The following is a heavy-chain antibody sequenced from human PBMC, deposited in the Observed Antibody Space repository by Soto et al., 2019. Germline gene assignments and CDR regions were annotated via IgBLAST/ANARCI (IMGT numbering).Heavy chain of an antibody. D-gene: IGHD4-17*01. J-gene: IGHJ4*02. CDR3: ARLSSVTTTVRSFDY. V-gene: IGHV1-2*02. CDR1: GYTFTGYY. Sequence: GASVKVSCKASGYTFTGYYMHWVRQAPGQGLEWMGWINPNSGGTNYAQKFQGRVTMTRDTSISTAYMELSRLRSDDTAVYYCARLSSVTTTVRSFDYWGQGTLVTVSS. CDR2: INPNSGGT.